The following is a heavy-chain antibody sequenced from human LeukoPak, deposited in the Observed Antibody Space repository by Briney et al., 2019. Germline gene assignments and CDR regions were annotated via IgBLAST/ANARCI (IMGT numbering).Heavy chain of an antibody. CDR1: GFTFSSYA. V-gene: IGHV3-48*02. Sequence: GGPLRLSCAASGFTFSSYAMSWVRQAPGKGLEWVSYINHNSMMIYYADCVKGRFTISRDNAKNSLYLQMNSLRDEDTAVCYCARDNDWAFDYWGQGTPVTVSS. CDR3: ARDNDWAFDY. D-gene: IGHD3-9*01. J-gene: IGHJ4*02. CDR2: INHNSMMI.